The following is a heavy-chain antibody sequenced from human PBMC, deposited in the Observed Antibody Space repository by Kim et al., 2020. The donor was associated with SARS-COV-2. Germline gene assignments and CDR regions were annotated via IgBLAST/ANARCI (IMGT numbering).Heavy chain of an antibody. CDR3: ARDHTMVRGVNWFDP. CDR1: GGSISSYY. J-gene: IGHJ5*02. Sequence: SETLSLTCTVSGGSISSYYWSWIRQPAGKGLEWIGRIYTSGSTNYNPYLKSRVTMSVDTSKNQFSLKLSSVTAADTAVYYCARDHTMVRGVNWFDPWGQGTLVTVSS. V-gene: IGHV4-4*07. CDR2: IYTSGST. D-gene: IGHD3-10*01.